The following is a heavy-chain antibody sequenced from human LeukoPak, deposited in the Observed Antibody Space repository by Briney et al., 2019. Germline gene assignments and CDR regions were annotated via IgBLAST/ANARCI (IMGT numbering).Heavy chain of an antibody. J-gene: IGHJ4*02. V-gene: IGHV3-30*18. CDR3: AKDGALDTAMVFDY. D-gene: IGHD5-18*01. CDR1: GFTFSSYG. CDR2: ISYDGSNK. Sequence: GGSLRLSCAASGFTFSSYGMHWVRQAPGKGLEWVAVISYDGSNKYYADSVKGRFTISRDNSENTLYLQMNSLRAEDTAVYYCAKDGALDTAMVFDYWGQGTLVTVSS.